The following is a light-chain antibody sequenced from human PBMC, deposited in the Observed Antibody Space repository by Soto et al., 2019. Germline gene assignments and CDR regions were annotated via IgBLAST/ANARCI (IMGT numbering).Light chain of an antibody. CDR3: QRTNIWPWT. Sequence: EIVMTQSPATLSVSPGERATLSCRASQSVSSKLAWYQQKPGKAPRLLIYDVSTRATGIPARFRGSGSGTEFTLTISGLQSEYFAVYYGQRTNIWPWTFGQGTKVEMK. CDR1: QSVSSK. CDR2: DVS. V-gene: IGKV3-15*01. J-gene: IGKJ1*01.